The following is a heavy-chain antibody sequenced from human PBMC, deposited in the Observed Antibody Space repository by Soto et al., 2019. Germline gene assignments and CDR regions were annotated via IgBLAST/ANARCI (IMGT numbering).Heavy chain of an antibody. CDR2: MFYSGLS. V-gene: IGHV4-39*01. Sequence: SETLSLTCSVSGYSVSSSDYYWAWIRQPPGKGLEWVGSMFYSGLSYYNPSLKSRVTLSVDTSKNQFSVRLNSVTAADTAVYYCAPLTVSLSGPYGIHVWGQGTTVTVSS. CDR3: APLTVSLSGPYGIHV. D-gene: IGHD2-15*01. J-gene: IGHJ6*02. CDR1: GYSVSSSDYY.